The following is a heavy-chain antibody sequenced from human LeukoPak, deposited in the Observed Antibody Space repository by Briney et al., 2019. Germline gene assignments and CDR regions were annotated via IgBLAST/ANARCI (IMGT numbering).Heavy chain of an antibody. V-gene: IGHV3-30-3*02. J-gene: IGHJ4*02. CDR3: AKERQTGDYFTSDY. CDR2: MSYDGSSK. Sequence: GGSQRLSCVASGFTFSSYAMHWVRQAPGKGLEWVAVMSYDGSSKYYAGSVKDRFTISRDNSENTLYLQMNSLTVDDTAVYFCAKERQTGDYFTSDYWGQGTLVTVSS. D-gene: IGHD4-17*01. CDR1: GFTFSSYA.